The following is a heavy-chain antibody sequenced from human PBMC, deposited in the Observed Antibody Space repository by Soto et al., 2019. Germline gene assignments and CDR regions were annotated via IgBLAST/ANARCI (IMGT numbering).Heavy chain of an antibody. CDR3: ARGGARIVVVPAAMAFLDY. V-gene: IGHV4-59*01. J-gene: IGHJ4*02. D-gene: IGHD2-2*01. CDR1: GGYISSYY. CDR2: IYYSGST. Sequence: PSETLSLTCTVSGGYISSYYWSWIRQPPGKGLEWIGYIYYSGSTNYNPSLKSRVTISVDTSKNQFSLKLSSVTAADTAVYYCARGGARIVVVPAAMAFLDYWGQGTLVTVSS.